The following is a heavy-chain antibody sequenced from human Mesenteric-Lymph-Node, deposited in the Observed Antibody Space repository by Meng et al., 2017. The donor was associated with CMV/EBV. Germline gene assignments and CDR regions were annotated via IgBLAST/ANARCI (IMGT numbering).Heavy chain of an antibody. D-gene: IGHD2/OR15-2a*01. Sequence: GESLKISCAASGITFSSYAMNWVRQAPGKGLEWVSFIRYDGSGKYYGDSVKGRFTISRDNSKNTLYLQMNSLRTEDTAVYYCAKETIPVTVVILDAFEIWGQGIMVTVSS. CDR1: GITFSSYA. CDR2: IRYDGSGK. J-gene: IGHJ3*02. CDR3: AKETIPVTVVILDAFEI. V-gene: IGHV3-30*02.